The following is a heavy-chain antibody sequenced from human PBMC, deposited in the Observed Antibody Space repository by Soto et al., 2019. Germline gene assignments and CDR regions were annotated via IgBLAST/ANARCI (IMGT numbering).Heavy chain of an antibody. Sequence: EVRLVETGGGLIQPGGSLRLSCAASGFTVSDTYMNWVRQAPGKGLEWVSVIYSGSATYYPDPVKGRFTISRDNSKNTVFLQMSSLRVDDTAVYYCARGKSGWLTFDYWGQGILVTVSS. V-gene: IGHV3-53*02. J-gene: IGHJ4*02. CDR2: IYSGSAT. CDR3: ARGKSGWLTFDY. CDR1: GFTVSDTY. D-gene: IGHD6-19*01.